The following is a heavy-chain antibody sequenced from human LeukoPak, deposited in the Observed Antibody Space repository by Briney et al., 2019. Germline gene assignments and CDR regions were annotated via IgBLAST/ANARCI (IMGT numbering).Heavy chain of an antibody. CDR1: GFTFSTYT. D-gene: IGHD5-18*01. V-gene: IGHV3-30*14. Sequence: GGSLRLSCAASGFTFSTYTMHWVRQAPGKGLEWVAVISYDGTNKYYAESVKGRFTISRDNSKNTLYLQMNSLRAEDTAVYYCARDKRNSYGYDNWGQGTLVTVSS. CDR2: ISYDGTNK. J-gene: IGHJ4*02. CDR3: ARDKRNSYGYDN.